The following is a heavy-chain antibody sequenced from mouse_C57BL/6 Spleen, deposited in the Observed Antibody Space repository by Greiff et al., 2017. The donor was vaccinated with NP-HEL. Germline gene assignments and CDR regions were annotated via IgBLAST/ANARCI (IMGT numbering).Heavy chain of an antibody. CDR3: TSPITTVPYWYFDV. Sequence: EVKVEESGGGLVQPGGSMKLSCVASGFTFSNYWMNWVRQSPEKGLEWVAQIRLKSDNYATHYAESVKGRFTISRADSKRSVYLQMNNVRAEDTGIYYCTSPITTVPYWYFDVWGTGTTVTVSS. V-gene: IGHV6-3*01. CDR1: GFTFSNYW. D-gene: IGHD1-1*01. J-gene: IGHJ1*03. CDR2: IRLKSDNYAT.